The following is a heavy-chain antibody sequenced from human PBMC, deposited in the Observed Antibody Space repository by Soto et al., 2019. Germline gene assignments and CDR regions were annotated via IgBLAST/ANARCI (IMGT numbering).Heavy chain of an antibody. CDR2: INPNSRDT. V-gene: IGHV1-2*02. D-gene: IGHD4-17*01. J-gene: IGHJ4*01. Sequence: ASVKVYCKASGYTFTAYYIHWFRQSPGQGLEWMGWINPNSRDTNNAQKFQGRVTMTRDASTRTAYMELSRLRSDDTAVYYCARGPPTAVGPGLDFWGHGILVTVSS. CDR3: ARGPPTAVGPGLDF. CDR1: GYTFTAYY.